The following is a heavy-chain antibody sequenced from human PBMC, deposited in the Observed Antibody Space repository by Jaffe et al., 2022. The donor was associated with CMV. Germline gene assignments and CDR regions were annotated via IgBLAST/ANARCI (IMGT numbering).Heavy chain of an antibody. CDR2: VSYNGGNK. Sequence: QVQLVESGGGVVQPGRSLRLSCAASGFTFSAASGYTFSNYDMHWVRQAPGKGLEWVAVVSYNGGNKKYADSVKGRFTISRDNSKNTLYLMMDSLRVEDTAVYYCAKIRGVAAAGTLPARGFFHSSRHPLDHWGQGTLVTVSS. CDR1: ASGFTFSAASGYTFSNYD. J-gene: IGHJ5*02. V-gene: IGHV3-30*18. D-gene: IGHD6-13*01. CDR3: AKIRGVAAAGTLPARGFFHSSRHPLDH.